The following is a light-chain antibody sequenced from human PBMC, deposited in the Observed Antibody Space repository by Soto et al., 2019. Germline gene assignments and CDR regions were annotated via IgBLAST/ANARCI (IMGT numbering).Light chain of an antibody. CDR1: SSNIGNNY. V-gene: IGLV1-51*02. J-gene: IGLJ3*02. CDR3: GTWDSSLSAVWV. CDR2: ENN. Sequence: QAVLTQPPSVSAAPGQKVTISCSGSSSNIGNNYVSWYQQLPGTAPKLLIYENNKRPSGIPDRFSGSKSGTSATLGITGLQTGDEADYYCGTWDSSLSAVWVFGGGTEVTVL.